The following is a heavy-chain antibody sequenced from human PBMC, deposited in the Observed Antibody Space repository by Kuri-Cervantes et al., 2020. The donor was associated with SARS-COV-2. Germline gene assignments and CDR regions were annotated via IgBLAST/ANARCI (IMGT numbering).Heavy chain of an antibody. D-gene: IGHD2/OR15-2a*01. CDR3: AKSRGPFSLSVSLSVLDP. Sequence: GGSLRLSCAVYGLSITNYDMHWVRQAQGKGPEWVAVISYEGSNKHYSDSVKGRFTISRDNSKSMVYLQINSLRPEDTATYYCAKSRGPFSLSVSLSVLDPWGRGTLVTVSS. V-gene: IGHV3-30*18. CDR1: GLSITNYD. J-gene: IGHJ5*02. CDR2: ISYEGSNK.